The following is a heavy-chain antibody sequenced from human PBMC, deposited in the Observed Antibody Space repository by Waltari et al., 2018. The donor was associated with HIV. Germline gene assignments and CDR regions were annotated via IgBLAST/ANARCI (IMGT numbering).Heavy chain of an antibody. CDR3: AREGTIFGVAAYGMDV. J-gene: IGHJ6*02. D-gene: IGHD3-3*01. V-gene: IGHV4-61*02. CDR2: IYDSGST. CDR1: GGSISSGSYH. Sequence: QVQLPESGPGLVKPSQTLSLTCTVSGGSISSGSYHWSWLRQPAGEGLEGCGRIYDSGSTNYNPSRKSRVPISGDTSKNRFALKLSAVTAADTAVYYCAREGTIFGVAAYGMDVWGQGTTVTVSS.